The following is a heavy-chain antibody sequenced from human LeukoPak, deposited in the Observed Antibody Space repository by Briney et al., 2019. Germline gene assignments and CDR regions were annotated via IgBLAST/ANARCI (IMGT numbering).Heavy chain of an antibody. J-gene: IGHJ4*02. CDR1: GYTFTGYY. CDR2: IIPIFGKA. Sequence: ASVKVSCKASGYTFTGYYMHWVPQAPGQRLEWMGGIIPIFGKANYAQKFQGRVTITADESTSTAYMELSSLRSEDTAVYYCEREDDNGEYVDSYWGQGTLVTVSS. V-gene: IGHV1-69*13. D-gene: IGHD4-17*01. CDR3: EREDDNGEYVDSY.